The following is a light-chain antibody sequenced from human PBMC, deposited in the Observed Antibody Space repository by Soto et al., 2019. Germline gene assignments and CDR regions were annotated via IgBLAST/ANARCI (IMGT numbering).Light chain of an antibody. CDR2: DAS. V-gene: IGKV1-5*01. Sequence: DIQMTQSPSTLSASVGDRVTITCRASQSISIWLAWYQQKPGKAPKLLINDASSLDSGVPSRFSGSGSGTGFTLTISSLQPDDFATYYCQQYNNYPYTFGQGTKLEIK. CDR1: QSISIW. J-gene: IGKJ2*01. CDR3: QQYNNYPYT.